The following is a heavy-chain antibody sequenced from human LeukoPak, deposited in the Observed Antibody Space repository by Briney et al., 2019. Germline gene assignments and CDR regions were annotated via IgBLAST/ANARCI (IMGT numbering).Heavy chain of an antibody. CDR2: IRYDGSNK. CDR1: GFTFSNYG. Sequence: GGSLRLSCAASGFTFSNYGMHWVRQAPGKGLEWVAFIRYDGSNKYYADSVKGRFTISRDNSKNTLYLQMGSLRAEDMAVYYCARGILNYGLTGFDYWGQGTLVTVSP. V-gene: IGHV3-30*02. CDR3: ARGILNYGLTGFDY. J-gene: IGHJ4*02. D-gene: IGHD3-16*01.